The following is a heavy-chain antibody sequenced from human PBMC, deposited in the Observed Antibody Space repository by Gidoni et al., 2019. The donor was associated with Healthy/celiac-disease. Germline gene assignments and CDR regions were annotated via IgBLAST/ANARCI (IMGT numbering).Heavy chain of an antibody. Sequence: QVQLVQSGAEVKKPGSSVKVSCKASGGTFSSYTISWVRQAPGQGLEWMGRIIPILGIANYAQKFQGRVTITADKSTSTAYMELSSLRSEDTAVYYCARDLFMDLPLPDYYYYGMDVWGQGTTVTVSS. CDR1: GGTFSSYT. V-gene: IGHV1-69*08. CDR3: ARDLFMDLPLPDYYYYGMDV. J-gene: IGHJ6*02. CDR2: IIPILGIA.